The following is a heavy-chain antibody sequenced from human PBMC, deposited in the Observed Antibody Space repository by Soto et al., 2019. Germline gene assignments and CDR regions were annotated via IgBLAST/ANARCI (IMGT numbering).Heavy chain of an antibody. D-gene: IGHD1-20*01. CDR3: ARCITGFPFDY. J-gene: IGHJ4*02. V-gene: IGHV3-30-3*01. Sequence: PGGSLGLSCAASGFTFSSYAMHWVRQAPGKGLEWVAVISYDGSNKYYADSVKGRFTISRDNSKNTLYLQMNSLRAEDTAVYYCARCITGFPFDYWGQGTLVTVSS. CDR1: GFTFSSYA. CDR2: ISYDGSNK.